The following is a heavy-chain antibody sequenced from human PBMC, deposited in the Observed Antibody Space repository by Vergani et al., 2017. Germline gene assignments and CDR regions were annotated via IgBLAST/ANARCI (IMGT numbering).Heavy chain of an antibody. J-gene: IGHJ4*02. D-gene: IGHD2-8*01. CDR1: GYTFTSYG. Sequence: QVQLVQSGAEVKKPGASVKVSCKASGYTFTSYGISWVRQAPGQGLEWMGWISAYNGNTNYAQKLQGRVTMTTDTFTSTAYMELRSLRSVDTSVYYCAIGLDARIFEYWGQGTLVTVSS. CDR3: AIGLDARIFEY. V-gene: IGHV1-18*01. CDR2: ISAYNGNT.